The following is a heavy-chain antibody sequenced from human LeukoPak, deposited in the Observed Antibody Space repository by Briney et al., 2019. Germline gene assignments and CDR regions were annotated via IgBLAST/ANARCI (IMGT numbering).Heavy chain of an antibody. CDR2: ISSSGYTM. J-gene: IGHJ4*02. D-gene: IGHD1-7*01. CDR1: GFSFSDYY. V-gene: IGHV3-11*04. CDR3: ARVMGNYASDY. Sequence: NPGGSLRLSCAASGFSFSDYYMSWIRQAPGKGLEWVSYISSSGYTMSYADSVKGRFPIYRDNAKNSLYLQMSSLRAEEAAIYYCARVMGNYASDYWGQGALVTVSS.